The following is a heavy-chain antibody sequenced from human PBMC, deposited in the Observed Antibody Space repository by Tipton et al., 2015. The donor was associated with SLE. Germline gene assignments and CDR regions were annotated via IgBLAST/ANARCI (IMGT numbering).Heavy chain of an antibody. J-gene: IGHJ5*01. CDR2: IYHSGST. Sequence: TLSLTCAVSGGSISSSKWWSWVRQPPGKGLEWIGEIYHSGSTYYNPSLRSRVAVSMDTSRNQFSLRLKSVTAADTAVYYCATGHFDFWGQGRLVTVSS. CDR1: GGSISSSKW. V-gene: IGHV4-4*02. D-gene: IGHD1-1*01. CDR3: ATGHFDF.